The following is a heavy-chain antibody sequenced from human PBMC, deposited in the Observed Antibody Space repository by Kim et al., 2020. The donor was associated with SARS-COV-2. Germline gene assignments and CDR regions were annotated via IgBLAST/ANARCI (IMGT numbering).Heavy chain of an antibody. CDR3: ARDRRTIAAAGTAFFGY. D-gene: IGHD6-13*01. J-gene: IGHJ4*02. V-gene: IGHV3-66*01. Sequence: VKGRLTISRDNSKNTLYLQMNSLRAEDTAVYYCARDRRTIAAAGTAFFGYWGQGTLVTVSS.